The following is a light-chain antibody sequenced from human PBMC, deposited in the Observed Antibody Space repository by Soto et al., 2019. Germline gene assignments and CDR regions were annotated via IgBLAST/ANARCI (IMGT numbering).Light chain of an antibody. Sequence: DIQMTQSPSTLSASVGDRATITCRASENIKNWLAWYQQTAGKAPKVLISDASRLEAGVPSRFSGSGSGSDFTLTIPSLQNDDFGTYYCQPYDVHPKTLGHGTKVDIK. CDR2: DAS. J-gene: IGKJ1*01. V-gene: IGKV1-5*01. CDR3: QPYDVHPKT. CDR1: ENIKNW.